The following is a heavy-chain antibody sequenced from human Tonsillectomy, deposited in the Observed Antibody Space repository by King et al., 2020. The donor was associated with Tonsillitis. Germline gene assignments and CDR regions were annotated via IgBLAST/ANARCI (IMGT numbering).Heavy chain of an antibody. J-gene: IGHJ5*02. CDR3: ARGGDYSDYVGFDP. CDR1: GFTFSSYA. D-gene: IGHD4-11*01. CDR2: ISGVDGST. V-gene: IGHV3-23*04. Sequence: VQLVESGGGLVQPGGSLRLSCATSGFTFSSYAMSWVRQAPGKGLEWVSGISGVDGSTYYVDSVKGRFTISRDNSKDTLYLQMDSLRAEDTAVYYCARGGDYSDYVGFDPWGRGTLVTVSS.